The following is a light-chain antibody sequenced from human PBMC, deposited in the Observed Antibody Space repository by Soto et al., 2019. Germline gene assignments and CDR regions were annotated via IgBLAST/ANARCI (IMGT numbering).Light chain of an antibody. CDR1: QSVSSRY. J-gene: IGKJ1*01. V-gene: IGKV3-20*01. Sequence: EIVLTQSPGTLSLSPKERETNSCXACQSVSSRYLAWYQQNPGQAPRLLIYGASSRATGIPDRFSGSGSGTDFTLTICRLEPEDFAVYYCQQYANSPPTFGQGTKV. CDR3: QQYANSPPT. CDR2: GAS.